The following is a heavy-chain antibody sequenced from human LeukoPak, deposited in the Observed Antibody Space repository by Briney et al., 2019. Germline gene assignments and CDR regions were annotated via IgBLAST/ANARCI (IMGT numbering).Heavy chain of an antibody. CDR3: ARSQYYYDSSGYVYGMDV. V-gene: IGHV3-74*01. CDR1: GFTFGSYW. Sequence: GGSLRLSCAASGFTFGSYWMHWVRQAPGKGLVWVSRINSDGSSTSYADSVKGRFTISRDNTKNTLYLQMNSLRAEDTAVYYCARSQYYYDSSGYVYGMDVWGQGTTVTVSS. D-gene: IGHD3-22*01. J-gene: IGHJ6*02. CDR2: INSDGSST.